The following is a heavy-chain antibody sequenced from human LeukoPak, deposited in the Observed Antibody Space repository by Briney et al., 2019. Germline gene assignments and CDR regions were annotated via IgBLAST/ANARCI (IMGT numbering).Heavy chain of an antibody. CDR1: GYTFTGYY. CDR2: INPNSGGT. Sequence: GASVKVSCKASGYTFTGYYMHWVRQAPGQGREWMGWINPNSGGTNYAQKFQGRVTMTRDTSISTAYMELSRLRSDDTDVYYCARVFHKLGYCSSTSCHTGSPLYYYYYYMDVWGKGTTVTISS. D-gene: IGHD2-2*01. J-gene: IGHJ6*03. V-gene: IGHV1-2*02. CDR3: ARVFHKLGYCSSTSCHTGSPLYYYYYYMDV.